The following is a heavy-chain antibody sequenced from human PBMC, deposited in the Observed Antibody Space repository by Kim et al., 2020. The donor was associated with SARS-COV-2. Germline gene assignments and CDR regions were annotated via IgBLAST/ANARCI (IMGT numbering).Heavy chain of an antibody. D-gene: IGHD3-16*01. J-gene: IGHJ3*02. V-gene: IGHV6-1*01. CDR3: VRGARRVHAFDI. CDR1: GDSVSSITDS. Sequence: SQTLSLTCAISGDSVSSITDSWNWIRLSPSRGLEWLGRTYYRSKWLNDYALSMKGRITVSPDTSKNEFSLQLNSVTAEDTALYYCVRGARRVHAFDIWGQGTMLTVSS. CDR2: TYYRSKWLN.